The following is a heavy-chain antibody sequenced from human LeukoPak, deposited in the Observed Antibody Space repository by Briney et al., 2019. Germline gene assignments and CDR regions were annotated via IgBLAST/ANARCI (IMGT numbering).Heavy chain of an antibody. CDR3: ARGPHYDILTLDSGDYGMDV. D-gene: IGHD3-9*01. J-gene: IGHJ6*02. V-gene: IGHV3-21*04. CDR2: ISSSSSYI. CDR1: GFTFSSYS. Sequence: GGSLRLSCAASGFTFSSYSMNWVRQAPGKGLEWVSSISSSSSYIYYADSVKGRFTISRDNAKNSLYLQMNSLRAEDTAVYYCARGPHYDILTLDSGDYGMDVWGQGTTVTVSS.